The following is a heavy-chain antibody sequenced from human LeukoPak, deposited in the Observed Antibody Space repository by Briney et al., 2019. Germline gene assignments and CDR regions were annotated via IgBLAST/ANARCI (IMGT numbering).Heavy chain of an antibody. Sequence: ASVKVSCKASGYTFTSYYMHWVRQAPGQGLEWMGIINPSGGSTSYAQKFQGRVTMTRDTSTSTVYMELSSLRSEDTAVYYCARGGKRSIVVVPAATNTIDYWGQGTLVTVSS. V-gene: IGHV1-46*01. J-gene: IGHJ4*02. CDR3: ARGGKRSIVVVPAATNTIDY. CDR1: GYTFTSYY. CDR2: INPSGGST. D-gene: IGHD2-2*01.